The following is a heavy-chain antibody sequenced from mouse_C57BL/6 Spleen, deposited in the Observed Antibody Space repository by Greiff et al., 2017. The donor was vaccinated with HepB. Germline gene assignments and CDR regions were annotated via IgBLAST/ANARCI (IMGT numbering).Heavy chain of an antibody. J-gene: IGHJ4*01. CDR1: GYTFTSYW. V-gene: IGHV1-55*01. CDR3: AGYYGSSPYYYAMDY. D-gene: IGHD1-1*01. Sequence: QVQLQQPGAELVKPGASVKMSCKASGYTFTSYWITWVKQRPGQGLEWIGDIYPGSGSTNYNEKFKSKATLTVDTSSSTAYMQLSSLTSEDSAVYYCAGYYGSSPYYYAMDYWGQGTSVTVSS. CDR2: IYPGSGST.